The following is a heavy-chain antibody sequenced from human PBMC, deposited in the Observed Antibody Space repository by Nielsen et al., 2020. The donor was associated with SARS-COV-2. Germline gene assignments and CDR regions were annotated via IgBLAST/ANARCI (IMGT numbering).Heavy chain of an antibody. CDR2: IFYRGNT. Sequence: SETLSLTCIVSGGSISTGSHYWSWIRQPPGKGLEWIGYIFYRGNTNYNPSLKSRVTISVDTSKNQFSLKLTSVTAADTALYYCARAGVVVVTPSVFDVWGQGTMVTVSS. V-gene: IGHV4-61*01. CDR3: ARAGVVVVTPSVFDV. J-gene: IGHJ3*01. CDR1: GGSISTGSHY. D-gene: IGHD2-15*01.